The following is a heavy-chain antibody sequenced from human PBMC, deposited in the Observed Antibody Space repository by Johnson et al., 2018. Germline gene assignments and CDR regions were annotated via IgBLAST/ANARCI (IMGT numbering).Heavy chain of an antibody. CDR3: ARDVSSGWDAEYFQH. V-gene: IGHV3-30-3*01. J-gene: IGHJ1*01. D-gene: IGHD6-19*01. CDR2: ISYDGSNK. Sequence: QVQLVQSGGGVVQPGRSLRLSCAASGFTFSSYAMHWVRQAPGKGLEWVAVISYDGSNKYYADPVKGRFTISRDNSKTTVYLQMNSRRAEDTAVYYCARDVSSGWDAEYFQHWGQGTLVTVSS. CDR1: GFTFSSYA.